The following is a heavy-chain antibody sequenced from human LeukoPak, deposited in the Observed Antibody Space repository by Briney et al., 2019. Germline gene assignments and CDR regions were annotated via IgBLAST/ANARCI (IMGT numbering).Heavy chain of an antibody. CDR1: GYTFTSYD. D-gene: IGHD6-19*01. CDR3: ARGLSSGSYYYYYYMDV. CDR2: MNPNSGNT. J-gene: IGHJ6*03. Sequence: ASAKVSCKASGYTFTSYDINWVRQATGQGLEWMGWMNPNSGNTGYAQKFQGRVTMTRNTSISTAYMELSSLRSEDTAVYYCARGLSSGSYYYYYYMDVWGKGTTVTVSS. V-gene: IGHV1-8*01.